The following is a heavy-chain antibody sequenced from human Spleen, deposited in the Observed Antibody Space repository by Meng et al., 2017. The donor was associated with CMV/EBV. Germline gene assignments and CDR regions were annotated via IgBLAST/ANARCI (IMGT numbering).Heavy chain of an antibody. CDR1: GFTFSSHG. D-gene: IGHD5-18*01. CDR2: ISSSSSTI. J-gene: IGHJ6*02. V-gene: IGHV3-48*04. Sequence: GGSLRLSCEASGFTFSSHGMYWVRQAPGKGLEWVSYISSSSSTIYYADSVKGRFTISRDNAKNSLYLQMNSLRAEDTAVYYCARDDRYSYGEQYYYYYYGMDVWGQGTTVTVSS. CDR3: ARDDRYSYGEQYYYYYYGMDV.